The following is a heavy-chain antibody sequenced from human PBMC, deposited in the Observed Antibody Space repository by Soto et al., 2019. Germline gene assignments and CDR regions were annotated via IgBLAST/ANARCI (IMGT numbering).Heavy chain of an antibody. CDR1: GRSVSSGHHY. Sequence: SATLSLTCTVPGRSVSSGHHYWRWIRQPPWTGLELIAYISHSGSASYNSSLKSRVTISIDMSKNQFSLRLRSVTAADTAVYFCARTRDFWSGNDAFDIWGQGTMVSVSS. CDR3: ARTRDFWSGNDAFDI. J-gene: IGHJ3*02. D-gene: IGHD3-3*01. V-gene: IGHV4-61*01. CDR2: ISHSGSA.